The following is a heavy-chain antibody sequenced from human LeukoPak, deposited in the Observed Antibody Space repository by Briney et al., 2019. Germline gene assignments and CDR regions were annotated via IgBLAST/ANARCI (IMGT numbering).Heavy chain of an antibody. V-gene: IGHV4-39*01. CDR3: ASPVSSYGSGSYGDAFDI. D-gene: IGHD3-10*01. J-gene: IGHJ3*02. CDR2: IYYSGST. Sequence: SETLSLTCPVSGGSISSSSYYCGWIRQPPVKGLEWIGSIYYSGSTYYNPSLKSRVTISVDTSKNQFSLKLSSVTAADTAVYYCASPVSSYGSGSYGDAFDIWGQGTMVTVSS. CDR1: GGSISSSSYY.